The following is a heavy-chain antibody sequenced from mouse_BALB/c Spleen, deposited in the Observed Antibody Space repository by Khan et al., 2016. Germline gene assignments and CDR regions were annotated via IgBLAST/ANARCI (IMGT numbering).Heavy chain of an antibody. Sequence: QMQLEESGPGLVAPSQSLSITCTVSGFSLTGYGVNWVRQPPGKGLEWLGMIWGDGSTDYNSALKSRLSISKDNSKSQVSLKMNSLQTADTARYXCARVLYWDPGVFAYWGQGTLVTVSA. CDR2: IWGDGST. CDR1: GFSLTGYG. D-gene: IGHD4-1*01. CDR3: ARVLYWDPGVFAY. V-gene: IGHV2-6-7*01. J-gene: IGHJ3*01.